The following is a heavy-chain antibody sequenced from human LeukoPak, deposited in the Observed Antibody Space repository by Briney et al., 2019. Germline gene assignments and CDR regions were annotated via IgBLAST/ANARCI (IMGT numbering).Heavy chain of an antibody. CDR3: ARSRRDYFDY. D-gene: IGHD1-14*01. V-gene: IGHV4-59*01. Sequence: SETLSLTCAVYGGSFSGYYWSWIRQPPGKGLEWIGYIYYSGSTNYNPSLKSRVTISVDTSKNQFSLKLSSVTAADTAVYYCARSRRDYFDYWGQGTLVTVSS. J-gene: IGHJ4*02. CDR2: IYYSGST. CDR1: GGSFSGYY.